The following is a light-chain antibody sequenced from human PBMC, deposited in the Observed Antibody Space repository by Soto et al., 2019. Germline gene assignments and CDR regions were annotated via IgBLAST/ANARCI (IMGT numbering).Light chain of an antibody. CDR1: QSLRSS. J-gene: IGKJ1*01. V-gene: IGKV3-15*01. Sequence: VMTQSPATLSVAPGERATLSCRASQSLRSSLAWYQQKPGQAPRLLIYDASTRATGIPARFSGSGSGTEFTLTISSLQSEDFAVYYCQQYNNSPTFGQGTKVDIK. CDR3: QQYNNSPT. CDR2: DAS.